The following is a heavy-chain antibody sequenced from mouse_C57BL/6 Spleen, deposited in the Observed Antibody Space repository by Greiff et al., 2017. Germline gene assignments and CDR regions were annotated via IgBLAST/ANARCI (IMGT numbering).Heavy chain of an antibody. V-gene: IGHV1-59*01. CDR1: GYTFTSYW. Sequence: QVQLQQPGAELVRPGTSVKLSCKASGYTFTSYWMHWVKQRPGQGLEWIGVIDPSDSYTNYNQKFKGKATLTVDTSSSTAYMQLSSLTSEDSAVYYCARLGRVDYGGQGTTLTVSS. CDR2: IDPSDSYT. CDR3: ARLGRVDY. J-gene: IGHJ2*01. D-gene: IGHD4-1*01.